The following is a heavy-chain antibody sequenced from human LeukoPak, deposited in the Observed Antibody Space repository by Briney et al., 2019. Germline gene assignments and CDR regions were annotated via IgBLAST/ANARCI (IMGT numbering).Heavy chain of an antibody. Sequence: ASVKVSCKASGYTFTGYYMHWVRQAPGQGLEWMGWINPNTGATNYAQKFQGRVTMTRDTSISAAFLELSMLTSDDTAVYYCARGGSTIVVVPASNLPSDYWGQGTLVTVSS. J-gene: IGHJ4*02. CDR1: GYTFTGYY. V-gene: IGHV1-2*02. D-gene: IGHD2-2*01. CDR3: ARGGSTIVVVPASNLPSDY. CDR2: INPNTGAT.